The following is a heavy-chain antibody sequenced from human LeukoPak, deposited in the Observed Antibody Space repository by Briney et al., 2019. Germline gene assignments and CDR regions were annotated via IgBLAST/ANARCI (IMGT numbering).Heavy chain of an antibody. CDR1: GGSFSGYY. D-gene: IGHD1-26*01. CDR2: IYTSGST. Sequence: SETLSLTCAVYGGSFSGYYWSWIRQPAGKGLEWIGRIYTSGSTNYNPSLKSRVAMSVDTSKNQFSLKLSSVTAADTAVYYCARDLGATGDGAFDIWGQGTMVTVSS. V-gene: IGHV4-4*07. J-gene: IGHJ3*02. CDR3: ARDLGATGDGAFDI.